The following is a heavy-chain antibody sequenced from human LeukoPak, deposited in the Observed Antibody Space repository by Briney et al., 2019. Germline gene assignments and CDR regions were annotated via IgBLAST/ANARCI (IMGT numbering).Heavy chain of an antibody. V-gene: IGHV4-31*11. CDR2: FYYSGST. Sequence: SETLSLTCAVYGGSFSGYYWSWIRQHPGKGLEWIGYFYYSGSTYYNPSLKSRVTISVETSKNQFSLKISSVASAGPAVYYCGSTYYHPSHKSRVTISVDTSKNQFSLKLSSVTAADTAVYYCARGLGDFWSGYSLYYFDYWGQGTLVTVSS. D-gene: IGHD2-21*02. CDR3: GSTYYHPSHKSRVTISVDTSKNQFSLKLSSVTAADTAVYYCARGLGDFWSGYSLYYFDY. CDR1: GGSFSGYY. J-gene: IGHJ4*02.